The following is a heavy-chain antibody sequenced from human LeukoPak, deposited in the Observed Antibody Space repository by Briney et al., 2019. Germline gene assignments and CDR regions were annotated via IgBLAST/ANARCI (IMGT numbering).Heavy chain of an antibody. J-gene: IGHJ4*02. CDR1: GGSLTSTNW. D-gene: IGHD3-3*01. V-gene: IGHV4-4*02. CDR2: VHLDGRT. CDR3: AREGGFFRPLDY. Sequence: PSETLSLTCGVSGGSLTSTNWWTWVRQPPGKGLEWIGEVHLDGRTNYKPSLERRLTISVDLSENHIPLKLTSVTAADTAVYYCAREGGFFRPLDYSGQGTLVTVSS.